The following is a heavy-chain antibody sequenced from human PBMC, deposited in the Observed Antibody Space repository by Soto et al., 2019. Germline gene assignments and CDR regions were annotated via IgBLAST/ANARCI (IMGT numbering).Heavy chain of an antibody. V-gene: IGHV4-4*02. D-gene: IGHD6-19*01. CDR1: GGSVSSTNW. CDR2: IYHSGST. J-gene: IGHJ4*02. Sequence: QVQLQESGPGLVEPSGTLSLTCAVSGGSVSSTNWWSWVRQPPGKGLEGIGEIYHSGSTYYNPSLKCRVTISVDKSKNQFSLRLSSVTAADTAVYFCARDRAVSARGSFGYWGQGTLVTVSS. CDR3: ARDRAVSARGSFGY.